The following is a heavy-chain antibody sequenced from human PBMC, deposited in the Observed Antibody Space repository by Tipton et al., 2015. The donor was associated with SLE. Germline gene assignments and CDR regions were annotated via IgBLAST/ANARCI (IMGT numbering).Heavy chain of an antibody. Sequence: TLSLTCTVSGGSISSHYWSWIRQPPGKGLEWIGYIYYSGSTNYNPSLKSRVTISVDTSKNQFSLKLSSVTAADTAVYYCARENRYSGSYYEIDYWGQGTLVTVSS. CDR3: ARENRYSGSYYEIDY. CDR2: IYYSGST. V-gene: IGHV4-59*11. CDR1: GGSISSHY. J-gene: IGHJ4*02. D-gene: IGHD1-26*01.